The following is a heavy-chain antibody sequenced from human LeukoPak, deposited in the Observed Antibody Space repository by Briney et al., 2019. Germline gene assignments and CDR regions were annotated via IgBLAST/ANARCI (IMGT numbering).Heavy chain of an antibody. V-gene: IGHV3-20*04. J-gene: IGHJ4*02. CDR2: INWNGGST. D-gene: IGHD1-14*01. Sequence: GGSLGLSCAASGFTFDDYGMSWVRQAPGKGLEWVSGINWNGGSTGYVDSVKGRFTISRDNAKNSLYLQMNSLRAEDTALYYCARDPDYYFDYWGQGTLVTVSS. CDR1: GFTFDDYG. CDR3: ARDPDYYFDY.